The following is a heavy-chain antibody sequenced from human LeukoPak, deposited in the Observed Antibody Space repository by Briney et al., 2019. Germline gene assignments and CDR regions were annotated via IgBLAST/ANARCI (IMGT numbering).Heavy chain of an antibody. Sequence: GGSLRLSCAASGFSFSSSGMHWVRQAPGKGLEWVSSISSSSTYIHYADSVKGRFTISRDNAQNSVYLQMNSLRVEDTAVYYCLAAFDFWGQGTMVTVSS. V-gene: IGHV3-21*01. CDR2: ISSSSTYI. CDR1: GFSFSSSG. J-gene: IGHJ3*01. CDR3: LAAFDF.